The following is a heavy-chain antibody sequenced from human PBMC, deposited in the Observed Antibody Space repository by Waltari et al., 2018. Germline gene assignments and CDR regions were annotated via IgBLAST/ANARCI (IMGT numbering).Heavy chain of an antibody. CDR2: IRHDGSDK. CDR1: GFPFSGYA. Sequence: VQLVESGGGVVQHGGSLRLSCAASGFPFSGYAMQWVRQAPGRGLEWVAFIRHDGSDKYYTASVKGRFTITRDNSKNTLYLEMNSLRAEDTAIYYCAKDVATTTSPSDYWGQGTPVTVSS. D-gene: IGHD2-21*01. CDR3: AKDVATTTSPSDY. V-gene: IGHV3-30*02. J-gene: IGHJ4*02.